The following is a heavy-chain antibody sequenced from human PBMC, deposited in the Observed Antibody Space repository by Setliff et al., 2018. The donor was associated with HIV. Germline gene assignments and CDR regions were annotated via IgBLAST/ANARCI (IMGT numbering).Heavy chain of an antibody. J-gene: IGHJ1*01. CDR2: ISAYNGNT. CDR3: ARDHGMWDYGGNVLLREYFLH. Sequence: ASVKVSCKASGGTFSSYVISWVRQALGQGLEWMGWISAYNGNTNYAQKLQGRVTMTRDTSISTAYMELSRLRSDDTAVYYCARDHGMWDYGGNVLLREYFLHWGQGTLVTVSS. V-gene: IGHV1-18*01. D-gene: IGHD4-17*01. CDR1: GGTFSSYV.